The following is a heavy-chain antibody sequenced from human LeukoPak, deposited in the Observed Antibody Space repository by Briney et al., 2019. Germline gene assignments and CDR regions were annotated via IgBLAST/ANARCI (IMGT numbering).Heavy chain of an antibody. CDR2: IYPGDSDT. CDR1: GYIFFSYC. D-gene: IGHD3-22*01. J-gene: IGHJ3*01. Sequence: GESPLSFSKGAGYIFFSYCDGWVRQMPGKGLEWMGIIYPGDSDTTYSPSFQGQVTISADKSINTAYLQWSSLKASDPAMYYCARLRDYDEYLDLWGQGTLVTVSS. CDR3: ARLRDYDEYLDL. V-gene: IGHV5-51*01.